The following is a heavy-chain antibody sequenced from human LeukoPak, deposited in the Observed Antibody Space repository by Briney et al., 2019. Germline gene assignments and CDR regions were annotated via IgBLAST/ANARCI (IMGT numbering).Heavy chain of an antibody. V-gene: IGHV4-59*01. CDR2: IYYSGST. J-gene: IGHJ4*02. CDR3: ARNEYGSGSYIDY. Sequence: SETLSLTCTVSSGSISTYYWSWIRRPPGKGLEWIGYIYYSGSTNYNPSLKSRVTISVDTSKNQFSLKLSSVTAADTAVYYCARNEYGSGSYIDYWGQGTLVTVSS. D-gene: IGHD3-10*01. CDR1: SGSISTYY.